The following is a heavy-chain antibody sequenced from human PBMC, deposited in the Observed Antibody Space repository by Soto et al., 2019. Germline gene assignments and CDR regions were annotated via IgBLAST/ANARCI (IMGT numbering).Heavy chain of an antibody. Sequence: PSEPRSHHYSVSDGSIGSGGYYWILIHQHPAKGLEWIGYIYHSGSTYYNPSLKSRVTISVDTSKNQFSLKLSSVTAADTAVYYCARTKPGEWSPHYFGYWGQGLLVTVSS. J-gene: IGHJ4*02. V-gene: IGHV4-31*03. D-gene: IGHD3-3*01. CDR3: ARTKPGEWSPHYFGY. CDR1: DGSIGSGGYY. CDR2: IYHSGST.